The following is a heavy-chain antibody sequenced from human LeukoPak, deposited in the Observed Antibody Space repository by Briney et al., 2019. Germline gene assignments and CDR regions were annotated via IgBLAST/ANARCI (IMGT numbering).Heavy chain of an antibody. CDR2: IYYSGST. D-gene: IGHD6-19*01. CDR3: ARGRSGWTLRGYFDY. Sequence: SETLSLTCTVSGFYVSSGYYWGWIRPPPGKGLEWIGYIYYSGSTNYNPSLKSRVTISVDTSKNQFSLKLSSVTAADTAVYYCARGRSGWTLRGYFDYWGQGTLVTVSS. CDR1: GFYVSSGYY. V-gene: IGHV4-61*01. J-gene: IGHJ4*02.